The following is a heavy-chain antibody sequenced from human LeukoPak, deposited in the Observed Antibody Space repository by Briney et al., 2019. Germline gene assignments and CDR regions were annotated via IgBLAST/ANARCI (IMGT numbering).Heavy chain of an antibody. V-gene: IGHV4-39*07. D-gene: IGHD1-1*01. CDR3: ARGRNWNFLAYFDY. CDR1: GASSGSRLYF. Sequence: SETLSLTCTVSGASSGSRLYFWGWFRQPPGKGLEWIGSIYYRPTTYYNPSLKSRGTISLDTSNNQFSLKLTSVTAADTAFYYCARGRNWNFLAYFDYWGLGSLVGVSS. CDR2: IYYRPTT. J-gene: IGHJ4*02.